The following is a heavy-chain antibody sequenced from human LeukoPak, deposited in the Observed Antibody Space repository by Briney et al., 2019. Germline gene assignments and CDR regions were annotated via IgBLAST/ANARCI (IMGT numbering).Heavy chain of an antibody. D-gene: IGHD4-11*01. Sequence: GGSLRLSCAASGFTFSSYTMNWVRQAPGKGLEWVSSISSSSSYIYYADSVKGRFTISRDNSKNTLYLQMNSLRAEDTAVYYCARGAYSTSWYCDYWGQGTLVTVSS. CDR1: GFTFSSYT. V-gene: IGHV3-21*01. CDR2: ISSSSSYI. CDR3: ARGAYSTSWYCDY. J-gene: IGHJ4*02.